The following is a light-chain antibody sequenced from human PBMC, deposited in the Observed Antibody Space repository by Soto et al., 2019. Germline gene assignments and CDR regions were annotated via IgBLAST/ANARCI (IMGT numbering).Light chain of an antibody. CDR2: DIS. V-gene: IGKV3-15*01. J-gene: IGKJ5*01. Sequence: PGARATLPCVASQSISSSFLAWYQQKPGQAPRLLIYDISNRATGVPARFSGSGSETEFTLTIRSLQAEDFADYFWQQYNNWPSFAQGTLLEI. CDR1: QSISSS. CDR3: QQYNNWPS.